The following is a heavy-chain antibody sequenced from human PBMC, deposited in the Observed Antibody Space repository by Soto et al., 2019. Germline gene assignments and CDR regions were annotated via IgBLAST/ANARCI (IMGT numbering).Heavy chain of an antibody. V-gene: IGHV4-59*01. J-gene: IGHJ5*02. CDR2: IYYSGNT. CDR1: GDSISNYY. Sequence: PSETLSLTCTVSGDSISNYYWNWIRQPPGKGLEWIGYIYYSGNTDYNPSLKSRVTISVDTSKNHFSLKLSSVTAADTAVYYCAGAKRGSPHGPEYAWFDTWGQGTLVTVSS. D-gene: IGHD1-26*01. CDR3: AGAKRGSPHGPEYAWFDT.